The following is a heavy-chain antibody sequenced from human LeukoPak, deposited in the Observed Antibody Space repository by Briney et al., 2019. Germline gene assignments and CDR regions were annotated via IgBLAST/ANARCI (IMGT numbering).Heavy chain of an antibody. V-gene: IGHV1-18*01. CDR3: ARLSHYYDSSGQSSWGY. Sequence: GASVKVSCKASGYTFTSYGISWVRQAPGQGLEWMGWISAYNGNTNYAQKLQGRVTITADKSTSTAYMELSSLRSEDTAVYYCARLSHYYDSSGQSSWGYWGQGTLVTVSS. CDR1: GYTFTSYG. D-gene: IGHD3-22*01. J-gene: IGHJ4*02. CDR2: ISAYNGNT.